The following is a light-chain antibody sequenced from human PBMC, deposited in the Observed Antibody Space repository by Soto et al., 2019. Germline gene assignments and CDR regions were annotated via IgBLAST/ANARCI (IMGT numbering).Light chain of an antibody. CDR1: QGISNY. CDR3: QKYNSVPFN. CDR2: AAS. Sequence: DIQMTQSPSTLSASIGDRVTITCRASQGISNYLAWYQQKPGKVPKLLIYAASTLQSGVPSRFSGSGSGTDFSLTISSLQPEDVATYYCQKYNSVPFNFGPGTKVDIK. V-gene: IGKV1-27*01. J-gene: IGKJ3*01.